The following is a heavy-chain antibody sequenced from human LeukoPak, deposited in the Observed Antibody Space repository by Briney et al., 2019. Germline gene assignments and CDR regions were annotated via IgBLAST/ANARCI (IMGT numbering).Heavy chain of an antibody. CDR2: ISSSSSTI. D-gene: IGHD1-14*01. CDR1: GFTFSSYS. V-gene: IGHV3-48*02. Sequence: PGGSLRLSCAASGFTFSSYSMNWVRQAPGKGLEWVSYISSSSSTIYYADPVKGRFTISRDNAKNSLYLQMNSLRDEDTAVYYCARSRSSYIGAFDIWGQGTMVTVSS. J-gene: IGHJ3*02. CDR3: ARSRSSYIGAFDI.